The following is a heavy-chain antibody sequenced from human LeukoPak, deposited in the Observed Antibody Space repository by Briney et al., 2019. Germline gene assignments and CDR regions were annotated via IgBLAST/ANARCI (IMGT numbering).Heavy chain of an antibody. CDR2: IYYSGST. V-gene: IGHV4-39*01. CDR3: ARVLVPAANYYYYYMDV. Sequence: PSETLSLTCTVSGGSISSSSYYWGWIRQPPGKRLEWIGSIYYSGSTYYNPSLKSRVTISVDTSKNQFSLKLSSVTAADTAVYYCARVLVPAANYYYYYMDVWGKGTTVTVSS. CDR1: GGSISSSSYY. D-gene: IGHD2-2*01. J-gene: IGHJ6*03.